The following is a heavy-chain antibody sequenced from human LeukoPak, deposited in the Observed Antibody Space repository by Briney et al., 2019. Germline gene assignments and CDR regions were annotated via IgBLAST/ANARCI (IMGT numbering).Heavy chain of an antibody. D-gene: IGHD4-17*01. CDR2: ISGSGGST. V-gene: IGHV3-23*01. CDR3: AKSVYGDYPIYYFYY. CDR1: GSTFSSYA. J-gene: IGHJ4*02. Sequence: PGGSLRLSCAASGSTFSSYAMSWVRQAPGKGLEWVSAISGSGGSTYYADSVKGRFTISRDNSKNTLYLQMNSLRAEDTAVYYCAKSVYGDYPIYYFYYWGQGTRVTVSS.